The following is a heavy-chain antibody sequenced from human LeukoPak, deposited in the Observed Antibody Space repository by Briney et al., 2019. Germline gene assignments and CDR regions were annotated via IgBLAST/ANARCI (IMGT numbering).Heavy chain of an antibody. Sequence: GASVKVSCKASGYTFTSYGISWVRQAPGQGLEWMGWISAYNGNTNYAQKLQGRVTMTTDTSTSTAYMELRSLRSDDTAVYYCARETVEMATITDLDYWGQGTLVTVSS. CDR3: ARETVEMATITDLDY. V-gene: IGHV1-18*01. J-gene: IGHJ4*02. D-gene: IGHD5-24*01. CDR2: ISAYNGNT. CDR1: GYTFTSYG.